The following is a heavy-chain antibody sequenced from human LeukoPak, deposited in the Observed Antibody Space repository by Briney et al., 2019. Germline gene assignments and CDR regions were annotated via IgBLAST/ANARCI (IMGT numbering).Heavy chain of an antibody. CDR3: AGARYYYDIIDGRVFDY. J-gene: IGHJ4*02. Sequence: ASVKVSCKASGYTFTSYGISWVRQAPGQGLEWMGWISAYNGNTNYAQKLQGRVTMTTDTSTSTAYMELRSLRSEDTAVYYCAGARYYYDIIDGRVFDYWGQGTLVTVSS. D-gene: IGHD3-22*01. CDR2: ISAYNGNT. CDR1: GYTFTSYG. V-gene: IGHV1-18*01.